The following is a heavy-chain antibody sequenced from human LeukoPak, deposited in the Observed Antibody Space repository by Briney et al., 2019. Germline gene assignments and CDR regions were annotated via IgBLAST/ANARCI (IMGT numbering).Heavy chain of an antibody. CDR2: ISYDGSNK. Sequence: GGSLRLSCAASGFTFSSYAMHWVRQAPGKGLEWVAVISYDGSNKYYADSVKGRSTISRDNSKNTLYLQMNSLRAEDTAVYYCARAGGYYRDYFDYWGQGTLVTVSS. CDR1: GFTFSSYA. J-gene: IGHJ4*02. V-gene: IGHV3-30-3*01. D-gene: IGHD3-22*01. CDR3: ARAGGYYRDYFDY.